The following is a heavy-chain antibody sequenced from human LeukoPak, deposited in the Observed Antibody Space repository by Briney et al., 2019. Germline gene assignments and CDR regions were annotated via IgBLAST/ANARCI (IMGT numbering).Heavy chain of an antibody. J-gene: IGHJ1*01. CDR2: IYTSGST. CDR3: ARDWPQLANV. D-gene: IGHD6-13*01. V-gene: IGHV4-4*07. CDR1: GGSISSYY. Sequence: SETLSLTCTVSGGSISSYYWSWIRQPAGKGLEWIGRIYTSGSTNYNPSLKSRVTMSVDTSKNKFSLKLSSVIASDTAVYYCARDWPQLANVWGQGTLVTVSS.